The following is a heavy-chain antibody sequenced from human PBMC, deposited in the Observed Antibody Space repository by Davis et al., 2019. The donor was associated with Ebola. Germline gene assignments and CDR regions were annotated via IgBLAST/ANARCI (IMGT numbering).Heavy chain of an antibody. D-gene: IGHD6-13*01. J-gene: IGHJ4*02. V-gene: IGHV1-18*01. CDR1: GYTFTSYG. Sequence: AASVKVSCKASGYTFTSYGISWVRQAPGQGLEWMGWISAYNGNTNYAQKLQGRVTMTTDTSTSTAYMELRSLRSDDTAVYYCARDLGMIAAAGTDDYWGQGTLVTASS. CDR2: ISAYNGNT. CDR3: ARDLGMIAAAGTDDY.